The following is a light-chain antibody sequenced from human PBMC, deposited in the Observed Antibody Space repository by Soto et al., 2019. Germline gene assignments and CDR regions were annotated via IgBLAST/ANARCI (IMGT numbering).Light chain of an antibody. J-gene: IGKJ1*01. Sequence: GERATLSCRASQSVSSNLAWYQQKPGQAPRLLIYGASTRATGIPARFSGSGSGTEFTLTISSLQSEDFAVYYCQQYKNWPTWTFGQGTKLEIK. CDR1: QSVSSN. CDR2: GAS. V-gene: IGKV3-15*01. CDR3: QQYKNWPTWT.